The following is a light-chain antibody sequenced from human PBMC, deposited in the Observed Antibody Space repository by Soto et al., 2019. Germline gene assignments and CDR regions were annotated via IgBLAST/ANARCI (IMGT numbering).Light chain of an antibody. J-gene: IGKJ5*01. CDR2: GAS. CDR3: QQYNNWPPIT. CDR1: QSVSSN. V-gene: IGKV3-15*01. Sequence: EIVLAQSPGTLSVSPGERATLPCEASQSVSSNLAWYQQKPGQAPRLLIYGASTRATGIPARFSGSGSGTEFTLTISSLQSEDFAVYYCQQYNNWPPITFGQGTRLEIK.